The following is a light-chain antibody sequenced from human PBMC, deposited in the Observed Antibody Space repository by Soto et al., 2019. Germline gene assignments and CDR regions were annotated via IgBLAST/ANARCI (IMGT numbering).Light chain of an antibody. CDR1: QSVGSSH. CDR3: QHYCSAPWT. Sequence: EIVLTQSPGTLSLSPGERATLSCRASQSVGSSHLAWYQQKPGQAPRLLIYGASSRATGIPDRFSGSGSGTDFTLNISRLEPEDFAVYYCQHYCSAPWTFGQGTKVEIK. J-gene: IGKJ1*01. V-gene: IGKV3-20*01. CDR2: GAS.